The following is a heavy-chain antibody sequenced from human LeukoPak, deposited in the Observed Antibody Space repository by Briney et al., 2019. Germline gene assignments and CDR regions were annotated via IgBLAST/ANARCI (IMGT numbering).Heavy chain of an antibody. CDR2: ISSSGSTI. Sequence: SGGSLRLSCAASGFTFSSYEMNWVRQAPGKGLEWVPYISSSGSTIYYADSVKGRFTISRDNAKNSLYLQMNSLRAEDTAVYYCAGGFWSGYSTDFDYWGQGTLVTVSS. V-gene: IGHV3-48*03. J-gene: IGHJ4*02. D-gene: IGHD3-3*01. CDR1: GFTFSSYE. CDR3: AGGFWSGYSTDFDY.